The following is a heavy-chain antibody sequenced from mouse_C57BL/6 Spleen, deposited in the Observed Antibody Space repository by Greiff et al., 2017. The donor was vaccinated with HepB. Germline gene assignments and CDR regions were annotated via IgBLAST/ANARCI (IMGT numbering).Heavy chain of an antibody. J-gene: IGHJ1*03. D-gene: IGHD1-1*01. CDR1: GYTFTSYW. V-gene: IGHV1-64*01. CDR3: ATDYGSSYDV. CDR2: IHPNSGST. Sequence: QVQLQQSGAELVKPGASVKLSCKASGYTFTSYWMHWVKQRPGQGLEWIGMIHPNSGSTNYNEKFKSKATLPVDKSSSTAYMQLSSLTSEDSAVYYCATDYGSSYDVWGTGTTFTVSS.